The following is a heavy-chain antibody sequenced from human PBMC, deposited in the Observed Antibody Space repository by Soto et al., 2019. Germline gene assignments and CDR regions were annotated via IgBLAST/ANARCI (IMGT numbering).Heavy chain of an antibody. J-gene: IGHJ4*02. CDR1: GFTLSSYC. CDR3: AKDRTYYDSSGYPDS. D-gene: IGHD3-22*01. V-gene: IGHV3-30*18. Sequence: XGCLRLSCAASGFTLSSYCLHWVRQAPGKGLEWVAVISYDGSNKYYADSVKGRFTISRDNSKNTLYLQMNRLRAEDTAVYYCAKDRTYYDSSGYPDSWGQGTLVTVYS. CDR2: ISYDGSNK.